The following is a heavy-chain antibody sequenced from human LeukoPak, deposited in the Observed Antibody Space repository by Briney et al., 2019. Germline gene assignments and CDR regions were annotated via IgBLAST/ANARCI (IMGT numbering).Heavy chain of an antibody. V-gene: IGHV1-3*03. CDR2: INAGNGNT. CDR1: GYTFTSYG. Sequence: ASVKVSCKASGYTFTSYGISWVRQAPGQGLEWMGWINAGNGNTKYSQEFQGRVTITRDTSASTAYMELSSLRSEDMAVYYCASGYSYGSLDYWGQGTLVTVSS. D-gene: IGHD5-18*01. J-gene: IGHJ4*02. CDR3: ASGYSYGSLDY.